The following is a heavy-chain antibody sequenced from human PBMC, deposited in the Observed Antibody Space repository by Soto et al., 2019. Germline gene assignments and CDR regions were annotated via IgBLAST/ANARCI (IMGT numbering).Heavy chain of an antibody. J-gene: IGHJ5*01. CDR2: ICRNGST. D-gene: IGHD2-2*01. CDR1: GGSISDAAY. Sequence: PSETLSLTCTVSGGSISDAAYWNWIRQTPGKALAWIGYICRNGSTSDNPTIGGRVSISVNKSKSQFSLKLISVTAAARDVYFCARDEYQLVSSVSWFDSWGQGTLVTVSA. V-gene: IGHV4-30-4*01. CDR3: ARDEYQLVSSVSWFDS.